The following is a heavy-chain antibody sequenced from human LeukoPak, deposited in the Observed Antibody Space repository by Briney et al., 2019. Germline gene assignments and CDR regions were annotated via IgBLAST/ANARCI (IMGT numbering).Heavy chain of an antibody. CDR3: ASDIAVAGTRGSWFDP. Sequence: GASVKVSCKASGGTFSSYAISWVRQAPGQGLEWMGGIIPIFGTANYAQKFQGRVTITADESTSTAYMELSSLRSEDTAVYYCASDIAVAGTRGSWFDPWGQGTLVAVSS. CDR2: IIPIFGTA. CDR1: GGTFSSYA. J-gene: IGHJ5*02. D-gene: IGHD6-19*01. V-gene: IGHV1-69*13.